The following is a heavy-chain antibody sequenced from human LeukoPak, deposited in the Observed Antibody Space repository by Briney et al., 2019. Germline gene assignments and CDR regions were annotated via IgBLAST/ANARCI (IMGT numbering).Heavy chain of an antibody. J-gene: IGHJ4*02. CDR2: INHSGST. Sequence: TSETLSLTCTVYGGSFSGYYWSWIRQPPGKGLEWIGEINHSGSTNYNPSLKSRVTISVDTSKNQFSLKLSSVTAADTAVYYCAREAPKYSGSYDRFDYWGQGTLVTVSS. V-gene: IGHV4-34*01. CDR3: AREAPKYSGSYDRFDY. D-gene: IGHD1-26*01. CDR1: GGSFSGYY.